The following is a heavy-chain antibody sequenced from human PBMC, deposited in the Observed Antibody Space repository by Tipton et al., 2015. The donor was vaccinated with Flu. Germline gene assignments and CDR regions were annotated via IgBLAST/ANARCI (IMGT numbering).Heavy chain of an antibody. J-gene: IGHJ4*02. D-gene: IGHD3-10*01. CDR3: ARGSGSGTDVTFYF. CDR1: GGSMSSFY. Sequence: TLSLTCAVCGGSMSSFYWTWIRQPAGKGLEWIGRMYVSGSTKYNPSLKSRVTMSVDTSKNQFSLKLSSVTAADTAVYYCARGSGSGTDVTFYFWGQGTLVTVSS. CDR2: MYVSGST. V-gene: IGHV4-4*07.